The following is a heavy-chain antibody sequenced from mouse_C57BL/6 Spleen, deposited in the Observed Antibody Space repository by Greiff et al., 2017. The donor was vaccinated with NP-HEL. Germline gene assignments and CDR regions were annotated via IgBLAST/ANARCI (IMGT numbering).Heavy chain of an antibody. V-gene: IGHV1-4*01. CDR1: GYTFTSYT. CDR2: INPSSGYT. CDR3: ARRGSHFDY. Sequence: VKLMESGAELARPGASVKMSCKASGYTFTSYTMHWVKQRPGQGLEWIGYINPSSGYTKYNQKFKDKATLTADKSSSTAYMQLSSLTSEDSAVYYCARRGSHFDYWGQGTTLTVSS. D-gene: IGHD6-2*01. J-gene: IGHJ2*01.